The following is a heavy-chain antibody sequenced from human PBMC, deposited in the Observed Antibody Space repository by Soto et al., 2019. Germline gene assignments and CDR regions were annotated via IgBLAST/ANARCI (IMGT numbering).Heavy chain of an antibody. V-gene: IGHV3-49*03. CDR1: GFAFGDYA. D-gene: IGHD3-22*01. CDR2: IRSKTYGGTT. Sequence: GGSLRLSCTASGFAFGDYAMSWFRQAPGKGLEWVGFIRSKTYGGTTEYAASVKGRFTISRDDSKSIAYLQMNSLKTEDTAVYYCAREANYYDSSGYYLLTYFDYWGQGTLVTVSS. CDR3: AREANYYDSSGYYLLTYFDY. J-gene: IGHJ4*02.